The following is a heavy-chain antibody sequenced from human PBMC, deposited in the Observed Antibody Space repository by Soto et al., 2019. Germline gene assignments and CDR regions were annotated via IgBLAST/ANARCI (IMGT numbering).Heavy chain of an antibody. CDR1: GFTFSSYA. D-gene: IGHD3-22*01. Sequence: EVQLLESGGGLVQPGGSLRLSCAASGFTFSSYAMSWVRQAPGKGLEWVSAISGSGGSTYYADSVKGRFTISRDNSKNTLYLQMNSLRAEDTAVYYCAQDHYYDSSGHTYFDYWGQGTLVTVSS. V-gene: IGHV3-23*01. J-gene: IGHJ4*02. CDR2: ISGSGGST. CDR3: AQDHYYDSSGHTYFDY.